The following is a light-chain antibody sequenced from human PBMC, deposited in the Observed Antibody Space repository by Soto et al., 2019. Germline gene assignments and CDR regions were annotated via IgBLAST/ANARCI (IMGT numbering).Light chain of an antibody. J-gene: IGLJ2*01. Sequence: QSVLTQPASVSGSPGQSITISCTGTSSDVGSYNLVSWYQQHPGKAPKLMIYEGSKRPSGVSNRFSGSKSGNTASLTISGLQAEDEADHYCCSYAGSSTFGVFGGGTKLTVL. V-gene: IGLV2-23*03. CDR3: CSYAGSSTFGV. CDR2: EGS. CDR1: SSDVGSYNL.